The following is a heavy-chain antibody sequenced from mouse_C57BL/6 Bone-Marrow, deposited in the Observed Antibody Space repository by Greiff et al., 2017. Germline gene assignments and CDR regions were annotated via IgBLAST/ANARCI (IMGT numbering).Heavy chain of an antibody. CDR1: GYTFTSYG. Sequence: VQLQQSGAELARPGASVKLSCKASGYTFTSYGISWVKQRTGQGLEWIGEIYPRSGNTYYNEKFKGKATLTADKSSSTAYMELRSLTSEDSAVYFCARGEGSSYVRGAMDYWGQGTSVTVSS. V-gene: IGHV1-81*01. CDR2: IYPRSGNT. J-gene: IGHJ4*01. D-gene: IGHD1-1*01. CDR3: ARGEGSSYVRGAMDY.